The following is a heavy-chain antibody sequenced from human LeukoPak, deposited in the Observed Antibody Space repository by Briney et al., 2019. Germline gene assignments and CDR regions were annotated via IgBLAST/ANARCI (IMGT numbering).Heavy chain of an antibody. V-gene: IGHV4-61*02. CDR3: ARRVETAYFDY. CDR1: GGSISSGSYY. Sequence: SQTLSLTCTVSGGSISSGSYYWSWIRQPAGKGLEWIGRIYTSGSTNYNPSLKSRVTISVDTSKNQFSLKLSSVTAADTAVYYCARRVETAYFDYWGQGTLVTVSS. J-gene: IGHJ4*02. D-gene: IGHD1-1*01. CDR2: IYTSGST.